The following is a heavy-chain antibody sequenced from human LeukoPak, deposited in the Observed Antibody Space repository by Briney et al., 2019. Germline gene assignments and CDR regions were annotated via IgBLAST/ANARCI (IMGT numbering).Heavy chain of an antibody. CDR1: GYTLTELS. Sequence: ASVKVSCKVSGYTLTELSMHWVRQAPGKGLEWMGGFDPEDGETIYAQKFQGRVTMTEDTSTDTAYMELSSLRSEDTAVYYCATADMANLEPDYWGQGPLVTVSS. CDR2: FDPEDGET. J-gene: IGHJ4*02. V-gene: IGHV1-24*01. CDR3: ATADMANLEPDY. D-gene: IGHD1-1*01.